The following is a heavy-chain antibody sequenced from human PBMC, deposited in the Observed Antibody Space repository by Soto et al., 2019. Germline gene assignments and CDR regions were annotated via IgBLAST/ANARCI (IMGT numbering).Heavy chain of an antibody. V-gene: IGHV3-30*18. J-gene: IGHJ3*02. Sequence: GGSLRLSCAASGFTFSSYGMHWVRQAPGKGLEWVAVISYDGSTKYYADSVKGRFTISRDKSKNTLYLQRNSLRAEDTAVYYCAKDFSASSGWCRTAYQPDAFDIWGQGTMVTVSS. CDR3: AKDFSASSGWCRTAYQPDAFDI. CDR2: ISYDGSTK. CDR1: GFTFSSYG. D-gene: IGHD6-19*01.